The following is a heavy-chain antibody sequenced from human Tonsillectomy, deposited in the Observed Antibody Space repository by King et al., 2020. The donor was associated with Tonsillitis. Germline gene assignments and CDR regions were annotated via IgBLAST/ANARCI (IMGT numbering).Heavy chain of an antibody. CDR3: ARWTAAADD. D-gene: IGHD3/OR15-3a*01. CDR1: GFTSKSFA. V-gene: IGHV3-30*01. J-gene: IGHJ4*02. Sequence: VQLVESGGVVVQPGRSLRLFCAASGFTSKSFAIQWVRQAPGKVLEWVAMMPHYGTDGYYADSVRGRFTISRDNSKNTIYLQMNSVTVEDTAVYYCARWTAAADDWGQGTLVTVSS. CDR2: MPHYGTDG.